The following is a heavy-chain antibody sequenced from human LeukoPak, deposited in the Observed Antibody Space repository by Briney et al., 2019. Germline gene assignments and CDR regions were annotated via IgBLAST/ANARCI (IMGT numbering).Heavy chain of an antibody. CDR2: IKSKVDGGTR. V-gene: IGHV3-15*01. CDR1: GFTFSNAW. CDR3: NTAVRGGIDY. D-gene: IGHD3-16*01. J-gene: IGHJ4*02. Sequence: GGSLRLSCAASGFTFSNAWMSWVRQAPGKGLEWVGRIKSKVDGGTRDYAAPVKGRFSISRDDSKNTLYLQMNSLKTEDTAVYYSNTAVRGGIDYWGQGTLVTASS.